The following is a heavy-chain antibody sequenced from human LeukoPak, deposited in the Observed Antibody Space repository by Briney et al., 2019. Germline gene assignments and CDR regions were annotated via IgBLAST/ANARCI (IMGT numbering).Heavy chain of an antibody. D-gene: IGHD6-6*01. V-gene: IGHV4-30-2*01. CDR1: GGSISSGGYY. CDR2: IYHSGST. J-gene: IGHJ3*02. Sequence: PSETLSLTCTVSGGSISSGGYYWSWIRQPPGKGLEWIGYIYHSGSTYYNPSLKSRVTISVDRSKNQFSLKLSSVTAADTAVYYCASSPRIAARLVPTIDAFDIWGQGTMVTVSS. CDR3: ASSPRIAARLVPTIDAFDI.